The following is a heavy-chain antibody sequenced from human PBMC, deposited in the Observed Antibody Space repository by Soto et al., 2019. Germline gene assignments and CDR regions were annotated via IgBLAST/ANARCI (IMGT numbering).Heavy chain of an antibody. V-gene: IGHV3-43*01. CDR1: GFTFDDYT. J-gene: IGHJ3*01. D-gene: IGHD3-16*01. CDR3: VKGESGAGFVFDF. Sequence: PXGSLRLSCAASGFTFDDYTMHWVRQRPGKGLEWVSLVSWDSGNRIYADSVQGRFTISRDNSNSSLFLQMNSLRTEDTAVYFCVKGESGAGFVFDFWGLGTTVTVSS. CDR2: VSWDSGNR.